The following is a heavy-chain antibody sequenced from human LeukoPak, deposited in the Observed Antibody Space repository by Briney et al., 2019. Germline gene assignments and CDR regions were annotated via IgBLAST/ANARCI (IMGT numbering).Heavy chain of an antibody. CDR3: AKGGSGWPHDAFNI. Sequence: GGSLRLSCAASGFSFSSYSMHWVRQAPGKGLEWLSYISSSRGFIYYADSMKGRFTISRDNSKNTLYLQMNSLRAEDTAVYYCAKGGSGWPHDAFNIWGQGTMVTVSS. J-gene: IGHJ3*02. V-gene: IGHV3-21*05. D-gene: IGHD6-19*01. CDR2: ISSSRGFI. CDR1: GFSFSSYS.